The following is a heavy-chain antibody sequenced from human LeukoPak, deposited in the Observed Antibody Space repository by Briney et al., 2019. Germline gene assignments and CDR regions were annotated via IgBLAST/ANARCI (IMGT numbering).Heavy chain of an antibody. CDR3: ARALYSYGYRGFDY. CDR2: THSSGST. CDR1: GASVSDYY. Sequence: SETLSLTCTVSGASVSDYYWTWIRQPAGKGLEWIGRTHSSGSTNYNPSLKSRVTISVDTSKNQFSLKLSSVTAADTAVYYCARALYSYGYRGFDYWGQGTLVTVSS. V-gene: IGHV4-4*07. D-gene: IGHD5-18*01. J-gene: IGHJ4*02.